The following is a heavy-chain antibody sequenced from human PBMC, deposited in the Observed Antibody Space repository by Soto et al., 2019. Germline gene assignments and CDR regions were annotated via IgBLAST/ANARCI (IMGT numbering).Heavy chain of an antibody. V-gene: IGHV4-59*01. CDR2: IYYSGST. Sequence: QVQLQESGPGLVKPSETLSLMCTVSGGSISSYYWSWIRQPPGKGLEWIWYIYYSGSTNYNPSLKSLVTISVDTSKNQSSLKLSSVTAADTAVYYCARERRDGYKHYFDYWGQGTLVTVSS. D-gene: IGHD5-12*01. J-gene: IGHJ4*02. CDR1: GGSISSYY. CDR3: ARERRDGYKHYFDY.